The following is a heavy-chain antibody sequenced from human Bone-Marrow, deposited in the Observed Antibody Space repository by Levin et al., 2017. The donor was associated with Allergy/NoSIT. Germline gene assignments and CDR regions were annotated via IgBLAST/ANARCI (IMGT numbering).Heavy chain of an antibody. J-gene: IGHJ4*02. Sequence: LSLTCAASGFPFSNYAITWVRQAPGKGLEWVSAITASGDKTYYRYSVKGRFTVSRDNSKSTVFLHMNSLTDEDTAVYYCAREKGGTRGWYTVDYWGQGTLVIVSP. D-gene: IGHD6-19*01. CDR3: AREKGGTRGWYTVDY. CDR2: ITASGDKT. CDR1: GFPFSNYA. V-gene: IGHV3-23*01.